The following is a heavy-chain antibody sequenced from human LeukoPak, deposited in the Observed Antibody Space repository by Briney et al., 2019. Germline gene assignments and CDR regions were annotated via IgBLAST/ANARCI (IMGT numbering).Heavy chain of an antibody. CDR2: INWNGGST. Sequence: GGSLRLSCAASGFTFSSYSMSWARQAPGKGLEWVSGINWNGGSTGYADSVKGRFTISRDNAKNSLYLQMNSLRVEDTALYYCARDIRYYDSSGYPHDAFDIWGQGTLVTVSS. J-gene: IGHJ3*02. CDR1: GFTFSSYS. V-gene: IGHV3-20*04. D-gene: IGHD3-22*01. CDR3: ARDIRYYDSSGYPHDAFDI.